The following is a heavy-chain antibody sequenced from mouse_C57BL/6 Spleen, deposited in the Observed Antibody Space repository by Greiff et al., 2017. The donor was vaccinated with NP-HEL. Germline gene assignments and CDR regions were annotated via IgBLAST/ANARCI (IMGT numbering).Heavy chain of an antibody. CDR1: GYTFTSYW. V-gene: IGHV1-64*01. CDR2: IHPNSGST. Sequence: QVQLKQPGAELVKPGASVKLSCKASGYTFTSYWMHWVKQRPGQGLEWIGMIHPNSGSTNYNEKFKSKATLTVDKSSSTAYMQLSSLTSEDSAVYYCARETLRPTFDYWGQGTTLTVSS. CDR3: ARETLRPTFDY. J-gene: IGHJ2*01. D-gene: IGHD1-2*01.